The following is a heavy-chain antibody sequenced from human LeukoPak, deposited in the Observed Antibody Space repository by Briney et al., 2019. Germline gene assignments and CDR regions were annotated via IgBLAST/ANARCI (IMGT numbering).Heavy chain of an antibody. D-gene: IGHD1-26*01. CDR3: TTDRGVGATWYAFDC. CDR1: GFTFSNAW. CDR2: IKSKTDGGTT. V-gene: IGHV3-15*01. Sequence: GGSLRLSCAASGFTFSNAWMSWVRQAPGKGLEWVGRIKSKTDGGTTDYAAPVKGRFTISRDYSKNTLYLQMNSLKTEDTAVYYCTTDRGVGATWYAFDCWGQGTLATVPS. J-gene: IGHJ4*02.